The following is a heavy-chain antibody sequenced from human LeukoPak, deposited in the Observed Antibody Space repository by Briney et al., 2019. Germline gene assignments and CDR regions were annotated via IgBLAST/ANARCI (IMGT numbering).Heavy chain of an antibody. CDR3: AKERQWSPYTGIVGATGFDY. CDR1: GFIFRSYA. V-gene: IGHV3-23*01. Sequence: PGGSLRLSCAASGFIFRSYALRGVRQAPGKGREGVSAISGSGGSTYYADSVKGRFTISRDNSKNTLYLQMNSLRAEDTAVYYYAKERQWSPYTGIVGATGFDYWGQGTLVTVSS. CDR2: ISGSGGST. J-gene: IGHJ4*02. D-gene: IGHD1-26*01.